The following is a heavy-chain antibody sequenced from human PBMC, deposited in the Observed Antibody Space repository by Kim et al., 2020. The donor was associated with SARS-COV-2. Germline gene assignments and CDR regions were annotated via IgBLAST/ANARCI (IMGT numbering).Heavy chain of an antibody. Sequence: ADSVKGRFTISRDNSKNTLYLQMNSLRAEDTAVYYCAKGFDWAFLYFDYWGQGTLVTVSS. V-gene: IGHV3-23*03. D-gene: IGHD3-9*01. J-gene: IGHJ4*02. CDR3: AKGFDWAFLYFDY.